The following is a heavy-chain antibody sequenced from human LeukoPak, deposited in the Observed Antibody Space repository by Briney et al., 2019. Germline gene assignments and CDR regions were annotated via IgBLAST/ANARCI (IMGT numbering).Heavy chain of an antibody. D-gene: IGHD6-13*01. J-gene: IGHJ4*02. Sequence: ASVKVSCTASGYTFTGYYMHWVRQAPGQGLEWMGRINPNSGGTNYAQKFQGRVTMTRDTSINTAYMELSRLRSDDTAVYYCARDIAAAGTSLWDWGQGTLVTVSS. CDR3: ARDIAAAGTSLWD. CDR2: INPNSGGT. CDR1: GYTFTGYY. V-gene: IGHV1-2*06.